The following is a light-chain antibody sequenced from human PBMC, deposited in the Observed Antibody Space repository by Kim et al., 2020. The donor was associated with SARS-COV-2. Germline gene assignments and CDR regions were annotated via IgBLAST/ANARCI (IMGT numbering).Light chain of an antibody. J-gene: IGKJ1*01. V-gene: IGKV3-20*01. Sequence: PGERHTPSCMTSQSVTSDLAWYQQIPGQAPRLIIYAAATRATGIPDRFSGSGSGTDFTLTISRLEPEDFAVYYCQQYGGTPRTFGQGTKVDIK. CDR2: AAA. CDR3: QQYGGTPRT. CDR1: QSVTSD.